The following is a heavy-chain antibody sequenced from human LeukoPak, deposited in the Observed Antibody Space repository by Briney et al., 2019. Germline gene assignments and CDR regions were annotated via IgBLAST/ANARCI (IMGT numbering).Heavy chain of an antibody. D-gene: IGHD5-18*01. Sequence: QPGGSLRLSCAASGFTFSSYGMHWVRQAPGKGLEWVAVIWYDGSNKYYADSVKGRFTISRDNSKNTLYLQMNSLRAEDTAVYYCAKAEEWIQLWSTFDYWGQGTLVTVSS. CDR3: AKAEEWIQLWSTFDY. CDR1: GFTFSSYG. CDR2: IWYDGSNK. J-gene: IGHJ4*02. V-gene: IGHV3-33*06.